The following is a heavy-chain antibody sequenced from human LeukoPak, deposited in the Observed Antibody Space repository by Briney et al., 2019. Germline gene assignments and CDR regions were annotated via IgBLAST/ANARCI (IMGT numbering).Heavy chain of an antibody. CDR1: GFTFSSDA. CDR2: IRTDDIT. CDR3: AKDLTPVGATPYYFDY. D-gene: IGHD1-26*01. V-gene: IGHV3-23*01. J-gene: IGHJ4*02. Sequence: PGGSLRLSCAASGFTFSSDAMSWVRQTPGRGLEWVSAIRTDDITYYADSVKGRFTISRDNSKNTLYLQMNSLRAEDTAVYYCAKDLTPVGATPYYFDYWGQGTLVTVSS.